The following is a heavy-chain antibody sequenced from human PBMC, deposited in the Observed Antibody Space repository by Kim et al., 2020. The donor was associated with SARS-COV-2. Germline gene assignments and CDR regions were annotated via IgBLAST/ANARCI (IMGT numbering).Heavy chain of an antibody. CDR2: ISSSSSYI. J-gene: IGHJ4*02. CDR3: ARGDSSSWYSPSPYYFDY. Sequence: GRSLRLSCAASGFTFSSYSMNWVRQAPGKGLEWVSSISSSSSYIYYADSVKGRFTISRDNAKNSLYLQMNSLRAEDTAVYYCARGDSSSWYSPSPYYFDYWGQGTLVTVSS. CDR1: GFTFSSYS. V-gene: IGHV3-21*01. D-gene: IGHD6-13*01.